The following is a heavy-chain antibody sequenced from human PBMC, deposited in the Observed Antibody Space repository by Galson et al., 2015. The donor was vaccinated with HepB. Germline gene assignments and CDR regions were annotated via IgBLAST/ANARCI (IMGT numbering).Heavy chain of an antibody. CDR1: GFTFSSYG. Sequence: GFTFSSYGMLWVRQAPGKGLEWVSSISSSCSYIYYADSVKGRFTISRDNAKNPLYLQMNSLRAEDTAVYYCASTGDLPELNWFDPWGQGTLVTVSS. CDR2: ISSSCSYI. J-gene: IGHJ5*02. V-gene: IGHV3-21*01. D-gene: IGHD1-7*01. CDR3: ASTGDLPELNWFDP.